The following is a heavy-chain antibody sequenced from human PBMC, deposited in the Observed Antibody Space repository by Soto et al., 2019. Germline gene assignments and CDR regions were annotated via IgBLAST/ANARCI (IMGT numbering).Heavy chain of an antibody. CDR2: INHSGIT. V-gene: IGHV4-34*01. CDR1: GGSFSGYN. CDR3: SGHKGQLWRSAPFYSCGGMDV. J-gene: IGHJ6*02. D-gene: IGHD2-15*01. Sequence: WETLSLTCAVYGGSFSGYNWSWIRQPPGKGLEWIATINHSGITNYNPSLKSRVTISVDTSKNQFSLKLSYVTAADTTAYYCSGHKGQLWRSAPFYSCGGMDVWGQGTMVTVSS.